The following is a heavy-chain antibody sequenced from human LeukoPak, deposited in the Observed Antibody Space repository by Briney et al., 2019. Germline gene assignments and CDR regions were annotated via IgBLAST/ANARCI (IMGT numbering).Heavy chain of an antibody. V-gene: IGHV4-30-2*01. CDR3: ARFGLKRRPDAFDI. D-gene: IGHD3-10*01. J-gene: IGHJ3*02. CDR2: IYHSGST. CDR1: GGSISSGGYS. Sequence: PSQTLSLTCAVSGGSISSGGYSWSWIRQPPGKGLEWIGYIYHSGSTYYNPSLKSRVTISVDRSKNQFSLKLSSVTAADMAVYYCARFGLKRRPDAFDIWGQGTMVTVSS.